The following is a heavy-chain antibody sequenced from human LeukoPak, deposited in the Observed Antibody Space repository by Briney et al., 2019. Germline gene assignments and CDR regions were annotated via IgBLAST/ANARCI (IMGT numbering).Heavy chain of an antibody. CDR3: ARFDTMSLDY. Sequence: SETLSLTCAAYGGSFSGYYWSWIRQPPGKGLEWIGEINHSGSTNYNPSLKSRVTISVDTSKNQFSLKLSSVTAADTAVYYCARFDTMSLDYWGQGTLVTVSS. CDR2: INHSGST. J-gene: IGHJ4*02. V-gene: IGHV4-34*01. D-gene: IGHD3-22*01. CDR1: GGSFSGYY.